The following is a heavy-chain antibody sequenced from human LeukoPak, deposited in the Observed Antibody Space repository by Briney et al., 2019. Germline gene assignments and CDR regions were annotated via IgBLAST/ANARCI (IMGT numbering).Heavy chain of an antibody. J-gene: IGHJ4*02. CDR3: AHNSLGLWSTYFDY. V-gene: IGHV2-5*01. Sequence: ESGPTLVKPTQTLTLTCTFSGLSLSTSGVGVGWIRQPPGKALEWLALIYWNDDKRYSPSLKSRLTITKDTSKNQVVLAMTNMDPVDTATYYCAHNSLGLWSTYFDYWGQGALVTVSS. D-gene: IGHD3-10*01. CDR1: GLSLSTSGVG. CDR2: IYWNDDK.